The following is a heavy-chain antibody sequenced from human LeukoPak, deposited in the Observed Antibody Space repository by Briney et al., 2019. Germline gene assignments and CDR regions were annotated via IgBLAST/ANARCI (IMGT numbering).Heavy chain of an antibody. CDR2: IYSGGST. CDR3: ARGVMDY. D-gene: IGHD2-21*01. Sequence: GGSLSLSCAASGFTVSSNYMSWVRQAPGKGPEWVSVIYSGGSTYYADSVKGRFTISRDNSKNTLYLQMNSLRAEDTAVYYCARGVMDYWGQGTLVTVSS. J-gene: IGHJ4*02. CDR1: GFTVSSNY. V-gene: IGHV3-66*01.